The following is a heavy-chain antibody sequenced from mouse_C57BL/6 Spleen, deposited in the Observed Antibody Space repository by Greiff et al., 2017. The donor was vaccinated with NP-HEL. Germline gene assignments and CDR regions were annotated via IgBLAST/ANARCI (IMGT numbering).Heavy chain of an antibody. V-gene: IGHV1-26*01. CDR1: GYTFTDYY. CDR3: ARTGTGKTSYFDY. J-gene: IGHJ2*01. D-gene: IGHD4-1*01. Sequence: VQLQQSGPELVKPGASVKISCKASGYTFTDYYMNWVKQSHGKSLEWIGDINPNNGGTSYNQKFKGKATLTVDKSSSTAYMELRSLTSEDSAVYYCARTGTGKTSYFDYWGQGTTLTVSS. CDR2: INPNNGGT.